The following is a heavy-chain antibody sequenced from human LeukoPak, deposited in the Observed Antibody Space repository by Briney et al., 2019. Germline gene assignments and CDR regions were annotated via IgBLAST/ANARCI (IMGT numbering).Heavy chain of an antibody. D-gene: IGHD2-15*01. J-gene: IGHJ4*02. V-gene: IGHV3-9*01. CDR2: ISWNSGSI. CDR3: ARDAQPYCSGGSCYYFDY. CDR1: GFTFSSYA. Sequence: GGSLRLSCAASGFTFSSYAMHWVRQAPGKGLERVSGISWNSGSIGYADSVKGRFTISRDNAKNSLYLQMNSLRAEDTAVYYCARDAQPYCSGGSCYYFDYWGQGTLVTVSS.